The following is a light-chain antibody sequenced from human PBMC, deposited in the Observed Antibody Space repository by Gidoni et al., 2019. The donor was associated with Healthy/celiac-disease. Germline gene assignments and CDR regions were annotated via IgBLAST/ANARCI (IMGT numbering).Light chain of an antibody. CDR1: QSLLHSNGYNY. CDR2: LGS. J-gene: IGKJ2*01. Sequence: IVMTQSPLSLPVTPGEPASISCRSSQSLLHSNGYNYLDWYLQKPGQSPQLLIYLGSNRASGVPDRFSGSGSGTDFTLKISRVEAEDVGVYYCMQALQTPYSFGQGTKAGDQT. V-gene: IGKV2-28*01. CDR3: MQALQTPYS.